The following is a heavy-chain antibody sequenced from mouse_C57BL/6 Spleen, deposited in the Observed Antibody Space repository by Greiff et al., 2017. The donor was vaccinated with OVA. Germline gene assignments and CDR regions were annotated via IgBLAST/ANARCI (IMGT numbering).Heavy chain of an antibody. CDR1: GYAFSSYW. CDR2: IYPGDGDT. CDR3: ARPIYYDYDGYFDV. D-gene: IGHD2-4*01. V-gene: IGHV1-80*01. J-gene: IGHJ1*03. Sequence: VQLQQSGAELVKPGASVKISCKASGYAFSSYWMNWVKQRPGKGLEWIGQIYPGDGDTNYNGKFKGKATLTADKSSSTAYMQLSSLTSEDSAVYFCARPIYYDYDGYFDVWGTGTTVTVSS.